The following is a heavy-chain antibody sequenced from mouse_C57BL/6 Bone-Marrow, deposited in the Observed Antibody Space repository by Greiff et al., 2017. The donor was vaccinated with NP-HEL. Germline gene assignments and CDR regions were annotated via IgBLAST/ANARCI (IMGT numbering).Heavy chain of an antibody. J-gene: IGHJ1*03. D-gene: IGHD2-4*01. CDR2: IDPSDSYT. Sequence: VQLQQPGAELVMPGASVKLSCKASGYTFTSYWMHWVKQRPGQGLEWIGEIDPSDSYTNYNQKFKGKSTLTVAKSSSTAYMQLSRLTSEDSAVYYCARDDYDGWYFDVWGTGTTVTVSS. CDR3: ARDDYDGWYFDV. CDR1: GYTFTSYW. V-gene: IGHV1-69*01.